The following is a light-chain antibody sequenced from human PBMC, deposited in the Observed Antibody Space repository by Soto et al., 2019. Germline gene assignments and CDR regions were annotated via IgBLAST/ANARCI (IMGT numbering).Light chain of an antibody. CDR1: QSVNIN. CDR2: GAS. Sequence: EIVMTQSPATLSVSPGERATLSCRASQSVNINLAWYQQRPGQAPRLLIYGASTRATGIPARFSGRGSGTEFTFTISSLQSEDFSVYYCQQYNNWPPLTFGGGTKVEIK. V-gene: IGKV3-15*01. CDR3: QQYNNWPPLT. J-gene: IGKJ4*01.